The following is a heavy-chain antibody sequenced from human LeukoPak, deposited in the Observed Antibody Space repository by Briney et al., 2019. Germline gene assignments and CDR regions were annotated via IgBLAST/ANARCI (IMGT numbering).Heavy chain of an antibody. CDR2: INHSGST. V-gene: IGHV4-34*01. CDR1: GGSFSGYY. J-gene: IGHJ3*01. CDR3: ARDSSVCEFDV. D-gene: IGHD6-6*01. Sequence: PSETLSLTCAVYGGSFSGYYWSWIRQPPGKGLEWIGEINHSGSTNYNPSLKSRVTISVDTSKNQFSLKLSSVTAADTAVYYCARDSSVCEFDVWGQGTLVTVSS.